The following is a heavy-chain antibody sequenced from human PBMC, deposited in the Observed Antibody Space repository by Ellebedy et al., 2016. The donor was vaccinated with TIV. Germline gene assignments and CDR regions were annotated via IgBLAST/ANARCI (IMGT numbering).Heavy chain of an antibody. D-gene: IGHD5-12*01. CDR2: IYYSGST. CDR1: GGSISSSSYY. Sequence: MPSETLSLTCTVSGGSISSSSYYWGWMRLPPGKGLEWSGNIYYSGSTYYNPSLPSRVTISVDTSKNQFSLRLNSVTDADTAVYYCARYVRATKAFDIWGQGTMVTVSS. J-gene: IGHJ3*02. V-gene: IGHV4-39*07. CDR3: ARYVRATKAFDI.